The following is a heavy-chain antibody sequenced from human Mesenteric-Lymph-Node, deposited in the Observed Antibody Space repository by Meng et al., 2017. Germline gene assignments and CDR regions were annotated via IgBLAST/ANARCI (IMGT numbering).Heavy chain of an antibody. V-gene: IGHV1-2*06. D-gene: IGHD5-18*01. Sequence: QVQLVQSGAEVKKPGASVKVSCKASGYTFTDYYMQWVRQAPGQGLEWMGRLNPNRGDTNYAQKFQGRVTMTRDTSISTAYMELSRLTSDDTAVYYCARGIVDGYGGDRWFDPWGQGTLVTVSS. CDR3: ARGIVDGYGGDRWFDP. J-gene: IGHJ5*02. CDR1: GYTFTDYY. CDR2: LNPNRGDT.